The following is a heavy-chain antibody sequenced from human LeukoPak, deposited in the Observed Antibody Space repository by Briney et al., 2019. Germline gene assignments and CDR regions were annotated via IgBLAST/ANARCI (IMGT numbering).Heavy chain of an antibody. J-gene: IGHJ3*02. CDR2: ISSSGTTI. CDR3: ARTNWGLGGAFDM. D-gene: IGHD7-27*01. Sequence: GGSLRLSCAASGFTFSSYEMTWVRQAPGKGLEWVSKISSSGTTIYYADSVKGRFTTSRDNAKNSLYLQLNSLRAEDTAVYYCARTNWGLGGAFDMWGQGTMVTVSS. V-gene: IGHV3-48*03. CDR1: GFTFSSYE.